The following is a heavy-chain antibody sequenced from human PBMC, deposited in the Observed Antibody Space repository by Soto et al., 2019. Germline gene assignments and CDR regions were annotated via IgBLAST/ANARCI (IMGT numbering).Heavy chain of an antibody. CDR1: GYTFTSYG. D-gene: IGHD6-13*01. CDR2: ISAYNGNT. CDR3: ARSPTIAAAGLPLTTV. V-gene: IGHV1-18*01. J-gene: IGHJ4*02. Sequence: ASVKVSCKASGYTFTSYGISWVRQAPGQGLEWMGWISAYNGNTNYAQKLQGRVTMTTDTSTSTAYMELRSLRSDDTAVYYCARSPTIAAAGLPLTTVWGQGTLVTVSS.